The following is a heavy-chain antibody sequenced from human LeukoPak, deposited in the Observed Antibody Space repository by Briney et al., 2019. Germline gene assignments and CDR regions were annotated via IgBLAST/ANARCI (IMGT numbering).Heavy chain of an antibody. J-gene: IGHJ4*02. CDR3: AKDSGSGSYYRTVGVIDY. Sequence: GGSLRLSCAASGFTFSDYYMSWIRQAPGKGLEWVSSISSSGSTISYADSVKGRFTISRDNAKNSLYLQMNSLRAEDTAVYYCAKDSGSGSYYRTVGVIDYWGQGTLVTVSS. V-gene: IGHV3-11*01. CDR1: GFTFSDYY. D-gene: IGHD3-10*01. CDR2: ISSSGSTI.